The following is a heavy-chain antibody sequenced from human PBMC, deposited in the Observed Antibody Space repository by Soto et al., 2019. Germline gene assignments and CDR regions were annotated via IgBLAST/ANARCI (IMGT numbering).Heavy chain of an antibody. J-gene: IGHJ4*02. V-gene: IGHV3-9*01. Sequence: EVELVESGGGLVQPGRSLRLSCAASGFTFDDSAMHWVRQAPGKRLEWVSGISWNSGSIDYADSVKGRFTISRDNAKNSLYLQMDSLRAEDTAVYYCAKETQSNLGTGGFDYWGQGTLVTVSS. CDR2: ISWNSGSI. CDR3: AKETQSNLGTGGFDY. D-gene: IGHD7-27*01. CDR1: GFTFDDSA.